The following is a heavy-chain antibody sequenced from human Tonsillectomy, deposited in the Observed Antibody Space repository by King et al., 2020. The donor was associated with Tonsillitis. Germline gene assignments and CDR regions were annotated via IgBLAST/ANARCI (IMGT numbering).Heavy chain of an antibody. CDR3: AKDSASSPFTYSSSNDY. V-gene: IGHV3-9*01. J-gene: IGHJ4*02. D-gene: IGHD6-13*01. CDR1: RFTFDDYA. CDR2: ISWNSGSI. Sequence: VQLVESGGGLVQPGRSLRLSCAASRFTFDDYAMHWVRQAPGKGLEWVSGISWNSGSIGYADSVKGRFTISRDNAKNSLYLQMNSLRAEDTALYYCAKDSASSPFTYSSSNDYWGQGTLVTVSS.